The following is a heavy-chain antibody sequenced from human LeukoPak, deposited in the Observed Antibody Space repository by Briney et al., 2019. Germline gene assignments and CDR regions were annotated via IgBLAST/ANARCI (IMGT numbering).Heavy chain of an antibody. D-gene: IGHD2-8*02. J-gene: IGHJ5*02. V-gene: IGHV3-48*04. Sequence: GGSLRLSCAASGFTFSSYSMNWVRQAPGKGLEWVSYISSSSSTIYYADSVKGRFTISRDNAKNTLYLQMNSLRAEDTAVYYCASQLVGAAFDPWGQGTLVTVSS. CDR2: ISSSSSTI. CDR1: GFTFSSYS. CDR3: ASQLVGAAFDP.